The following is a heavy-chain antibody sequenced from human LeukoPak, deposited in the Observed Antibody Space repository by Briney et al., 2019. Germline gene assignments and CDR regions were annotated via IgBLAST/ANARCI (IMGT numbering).Heavy chain of an antibody. Sequence: SETLSLTCTVSGSSISSYYWSWIRQPAGKGLEWIGRIYTSRSTNYNPSLKNRVTMSVDTSKNQFSLKLSSVTAADTAVYYCARTPSGSYRGRYFDYWGQGSLVTVSS. CDR2: IYTSRST. V-gene: IGHV4-4*07. CDR3: ARTPSGSYRGRYFDY. CDR1: GSSISSYY. D-gene: IGHD1-26*01. J-gene: IGHJ4*02.